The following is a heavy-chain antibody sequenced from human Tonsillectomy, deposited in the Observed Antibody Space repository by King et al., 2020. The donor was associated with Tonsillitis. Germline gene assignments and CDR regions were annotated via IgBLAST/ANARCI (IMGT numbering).Heavy chain of an antibody. J-gene: IGHJ4*02. CDR2: IDPSDSYT. Sequence: DAQLVQTGAEVKKPGEGLKISCEGPGYSFRKYLIIWVRQMPGKGLEWRGMIDPSDSYTNYSQSFQGHVAISADTSISTAYLQWRSLKASDTAMYYCAILPACCTSSCYAGIWGQGTLVTVSS. CDR3: AILPACCTSSCYAGI. D-gene: IGHD2-2*01. CDR1: GYSFRKYL. V-gene: IGHV5-10-1*01.